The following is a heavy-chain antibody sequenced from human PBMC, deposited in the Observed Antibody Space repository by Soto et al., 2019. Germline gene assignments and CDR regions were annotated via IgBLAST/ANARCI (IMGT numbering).Heavy chain of an antibody. V-gene: IGHV1-69*06. D-gene: IGHD2-21*02. Sequence: QMQLVQSGAEVKKSGSSVKVSCKASGGTSSNFVITWVRQVPGQGLEWLGGILPMFGAVKYAQKFQDRLTFTADRSTNTAAKELGSLRPDDTAVYYCARPKRSGYDRGDSYYHTMDVWGHGTTVTVS. CDR2: ILPMFGAV. CDR3: ARPKRSGYDRGDSYYHTMDV. J-gene: IGHJ6*02. CDR1: GGTSSNFV.